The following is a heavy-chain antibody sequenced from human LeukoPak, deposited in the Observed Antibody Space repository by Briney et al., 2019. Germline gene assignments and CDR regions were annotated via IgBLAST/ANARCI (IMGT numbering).Heavy chain of an antibody. D-gene: IGHD6-19*01. CDR3: ARAVTGTSLVDF. CDR2: ISYTGST. V-gene: IGHV4-59*08. CDR1: GGSIGGDH. J-gene: IGHJ4*02. Sequence: SETLSLTCTVSGGSIGGDHWSWIRQAPGEGLEWIGYISYTGSTSYNPSLRSRVTISLNTPENQFSLRLTSVTAADTAVYYCARAVTGTSLVDFWGQGTLVAVSS.